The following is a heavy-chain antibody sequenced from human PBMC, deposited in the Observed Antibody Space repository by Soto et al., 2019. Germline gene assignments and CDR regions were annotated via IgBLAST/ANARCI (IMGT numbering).Heavy chain of an antibody. J-gene: IGHJ6*02. CDR2: IYYSGST. Sequence: SETLSLTCTVSGGSISSSSYYWGWIRQPPGKGLELIGSIYYSGSTYYNPSLKSRVTISVDTSQNQFSLKLSSVTAADTAVYYCARHKPNSSGWYYYGMDVWGQGTTVTVSS. CDR1: GGSISSSSYY. V-gene: IGHV4-39*01. CDR3: ARHKPNSSGWYYYGMDV. D-gene: IGHD6-19*01.